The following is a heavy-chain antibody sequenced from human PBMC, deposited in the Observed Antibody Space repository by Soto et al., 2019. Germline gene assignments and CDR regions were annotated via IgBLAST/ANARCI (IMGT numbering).Heavy chain of an antibody. CDR3: AKDGSGPGYFDY. J-gene: IGHJ4*02. Sequence: GWSLRLSCAASGFTFSSYAMSWVRQAPGKGLEWVSAISGSGGSTYYADSVKGRFTISRDNSKNTLYLQMNSLRAEDTAVYYCAKDGSGPGYFDYWGQGTLVTVSS. V-gene: IGHV3-23*01. D-gene: IGHD6-19*01. CDR2: ISGSGGST. CDR1: GFTFSSYA.